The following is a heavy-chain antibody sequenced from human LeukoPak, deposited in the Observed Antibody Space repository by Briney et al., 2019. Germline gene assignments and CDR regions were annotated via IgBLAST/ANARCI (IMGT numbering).Heavy chain of an antibody. CDR2: ISSGSTYI. V-gene: IGHV3-21*01. CDR3: ARVIRDASGFPVDY. CDR1: GFTFSSYS. J-gene: IGHJ4*02. D-gene: IGHD3-10*01. Sequence: GGSLRLSCAASGFTFSSYSMNWVRQAPGKGPEWVSSISSGSTYIYYADSVKGRFTISRDNAKNSLYLQMNSLRAEDTAVYYCARVIRDASGFPVDYWGQGTLVTVSS.